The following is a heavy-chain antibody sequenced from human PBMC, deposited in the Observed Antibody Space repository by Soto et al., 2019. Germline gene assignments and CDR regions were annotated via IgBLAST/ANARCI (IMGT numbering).Heavy chain of an antibody. J-gene: IGHJ4*02. D-gene: IGHD4-17*01. V-gene: IGHV1-18*04. CDR1: GYTFTSYG. CDR2: ISAYNGNT. Sequence: QVQLVQSGAEVKKPGASVKVSCKASGYTFTSYGISWVRQAPGQGLEWMGWISAYNGNTNYAQKLQGRVTMTTDTSTSTGDMELRSLRSDDTAVYSCASAPPDHDYGDYFDYWGQGTLVTVSS. CDR3: ASAPPDHDYGDYFDY.